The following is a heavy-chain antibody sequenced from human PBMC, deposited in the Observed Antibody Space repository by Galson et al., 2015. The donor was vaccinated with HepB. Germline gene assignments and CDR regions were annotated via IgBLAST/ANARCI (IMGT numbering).Heavy chain of an antibody. D-gene: IGHD3-10*01. CDR3: ATSGLWELRFGEWAFDI. Sequence: SLRLSCAASGFTVSSNYVSWVRQAPGKGLEWVAIFYAGTSTYYADSVKGRSTLSRDNSENTVDLQMDSLRVEDTAVYYCATSGLWELRFGEWAFDIWGQGTLVTVSS. J-gene: IGHJ3*02. V-gene: IGHV3-66*01. CDR1: GFTVSSNY. CDR2: FYAGTST.